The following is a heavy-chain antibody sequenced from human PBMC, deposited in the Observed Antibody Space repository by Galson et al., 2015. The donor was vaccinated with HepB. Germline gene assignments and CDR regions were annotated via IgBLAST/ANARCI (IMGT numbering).Heavy chain of an antibody. CDR3: ARELGILAPLSGFDY. D-gene: IGHD7-27*01. CDR2: ISAYNGNT. Sequence: SVKVSCKASGYTFTSYGISWVRQAPGQGLEWMGWISAYNGNTNYAQKLQGRVTMTTDTSTSTAYMELRSLRSDDTAVYYCARELGILAPLSGFDYWGQGTLVTVSS. V-gene: IGHV1-18*04. J-gene: IGHJ4*02. CDR1: GYTFTSYG.